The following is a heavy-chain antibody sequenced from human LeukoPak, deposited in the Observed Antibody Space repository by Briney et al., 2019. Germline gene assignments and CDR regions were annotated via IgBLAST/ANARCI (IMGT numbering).Heavy chain of an antibody. CDR2: IFYSGNT. V-gene: IGHV4-39*07. Sequence: SETLSLTRIVSGGSLSSSSFSWGWIRLPPGKGLEWIGNIFYSGNTYYKPSLKSRVTISADTSKNQFSLRLSSVTAADTAVYFCARGQRVGQTGYYFDYWGLGTLVTVSS. J-gene: IGHJ4*01. CDR3: ARGQRVGQTGYYFDY. D-gene: IGHD1-26*01. CDR1: GGSLSSSSFS.